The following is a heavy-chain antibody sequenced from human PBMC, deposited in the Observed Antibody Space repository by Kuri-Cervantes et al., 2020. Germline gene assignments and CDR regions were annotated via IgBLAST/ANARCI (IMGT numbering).Heavy chain of an antibody. CDR2: IHYSGNT. CDR3: ATTLPVSSYYDSSGDDFFDY. Sequence: SETLSLTCTVSGGSISGYYWIWIRQPPGKGLEWIGLIHYSGNTNYNPSLKSRVTISVDESKSQVSLRLNSVTAADTAVYYCATTLPVSSYYDSSGDDFFDYWGQGILVTVSS. V-gene: IGHV4-59*12. J-gene: IGHJ4*02. D-gene: IGHD3-22*01. CDR1: GGSISGYY.